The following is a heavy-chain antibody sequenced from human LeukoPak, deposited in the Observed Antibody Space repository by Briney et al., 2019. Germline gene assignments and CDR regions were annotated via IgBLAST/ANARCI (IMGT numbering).Heavy chain of an antibody. D-gene: IGHD3-22*01. J-gene: IGHJ4*02. V-gene: IGHV4-34*01. CDR3: ARGPQPQRCYDSSGYKDY. CDR2: INHSGST. CDR1: GGSFSGYY. Sequence: SETLSLTCAVYGGSFSGYYWSWIRQPPGKGLEWIGEINHSGSTNYNPSLRSRVTISVDTSKNQFSLKLSSVTAADTAVYYCARGPQPQRCYDSSGYKDYWGQGTLVTVSS.